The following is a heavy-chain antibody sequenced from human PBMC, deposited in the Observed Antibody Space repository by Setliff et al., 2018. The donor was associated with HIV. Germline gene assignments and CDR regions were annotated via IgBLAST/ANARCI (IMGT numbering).Heavy chain of an antibody. Sequence: SETLSLTCTVSGDSISSNYWSWIRQSPGKGPEWIGYIYFSGSTNYNPSLKGRVTPSLDTSKNQFSLKLTSVTAADTAMYYCASAGYPCRGVWFDPWGQGTLVTVSS. CDR2: IYFSGST. CDR3: ASAGYPCRGVWFDP. D-gene: IGHD6-25*01. J-gene: IGHJ5*02. V-gene: IGHV4-59*03. CDR1: GDSISSNY.